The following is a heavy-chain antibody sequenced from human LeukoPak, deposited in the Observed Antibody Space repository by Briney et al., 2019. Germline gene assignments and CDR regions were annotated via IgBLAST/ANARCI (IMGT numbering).Heavy chain of an antibody. CDR2: ISSSSSYI. CDR1: GFTFSSYS. V-gene: IGHV3-21*01. Sequence: GGSLRLSCAASGFTFSSYSMNWVRQAPGRGLEWVSSISSSSSYIYYADSVKGRFTISRDNAKNSLYLQMNSLRAEDTAVYYCARASYYYDSSGYYFFDYWGQGTLATVSS. CDR3: ARASYYYDSSGYYFFDY. D-gene: IGHD3-22*01. J-gene: IGHJ4*02.